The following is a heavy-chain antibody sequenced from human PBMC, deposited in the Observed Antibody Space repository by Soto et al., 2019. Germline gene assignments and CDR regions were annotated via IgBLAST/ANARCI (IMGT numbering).Heavy chain of an antibody. Sequence: ASVKVSCKASGYTFTSYAMHWVRQAPGQGLEWMGWINAYNGNTNYAQKLQGRVTMTTDTSTSTAYMELRSLRSDDTAVYYCARVPGQHPNWFDPWGQGTLVTVSS. CDR3: ARVPGQHPNWFDP. V-gene: IGHV1-18*01. J-gene: IGHJ5*02. CDR2: INAYNGNT. CDR1: GYTFTSYA.